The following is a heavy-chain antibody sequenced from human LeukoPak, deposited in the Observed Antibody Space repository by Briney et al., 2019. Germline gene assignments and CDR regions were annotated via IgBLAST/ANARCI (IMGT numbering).Heavy chain of an antibody. J-gene: IGHJ4*02. CDR3: VRHRAGSWDFDF. V-gene: IGHV4-39*01. CDR1: DGSIRSSTYY. D-gene: IGHD3-10*01. Sequence: SETLSLTCTVSDGSIRSSTYYWGWIRQPPGKGLEWIGYIYYSGSTYYNPSLKSRVTISEDTSKNQFSLKLSSVTAADTAVYYCVRHRAGSWDFDFWGQGTLVTVSS. CDR2: IYYSGST.